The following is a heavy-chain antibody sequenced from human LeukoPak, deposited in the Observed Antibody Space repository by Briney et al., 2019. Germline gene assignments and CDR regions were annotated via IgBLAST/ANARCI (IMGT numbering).Heavy chain of an antibody. D-gene: IGHD1-1*01. J-gene: IGHJ4*02. V-gene: IGHV3-48*04. Sequence: GGSLRLSCAASGFTFSDYSMNWVRQAPGKGLEWISYVGISSGNTKHADSVKGRFTISGDSARNSLYLQMSSLRVEDTAVYYCARDHNYAFDDWGQGTLVTVSS. CDR2: VGISSGNT. CDR1: GFTFSDYS. CDR3: ARDHNYAFDD.